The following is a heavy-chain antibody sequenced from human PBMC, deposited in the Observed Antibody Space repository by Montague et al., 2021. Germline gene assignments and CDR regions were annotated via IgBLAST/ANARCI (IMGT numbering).Heavy chain of an antibody. V-gene: IGHV4-4*02. Sequence: SETLSLTCAVSGVSISNTYWWTWVRQSPGKGLEWIGEISVGGTTNYNSSFKSRGTMSIDRSKNHFSLSLTSVTAADTAVYYCATVFILTGYTWDHWGQGTLVTVSS. D-gene: IGHD3-9*01. J-gene: IGHJ4*02. CDR3: ATVFILTGYTWDH. CDR1: GVSISNTYW. CDR2: ISVGGTT.